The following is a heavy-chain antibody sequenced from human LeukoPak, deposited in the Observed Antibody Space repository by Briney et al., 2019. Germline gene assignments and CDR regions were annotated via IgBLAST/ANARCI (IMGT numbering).Heavy chain of an antibody. CDR1: GYSTNNYW. D-gene: IGHD2-15*01. V-gene: IGHV5-51*01. CDR3: ARQEYCSGASCYTWFDP. J-gene: IGHJ5*02. Sequence: EESLKISCQGSGYSTNNYWIAWVRQMPGKGLEWMGIIYPADSDIRYSPSFQGQVTISADKSISTAYLQWNSLKASDTAMYYCARQEYCSGASCYTWFDPWGQGTLITVSS. CDR2: IYPADSDI.